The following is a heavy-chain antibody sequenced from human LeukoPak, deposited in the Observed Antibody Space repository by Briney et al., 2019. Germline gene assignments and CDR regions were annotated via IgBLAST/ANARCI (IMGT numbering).Heavy chain of an antibody. D-gene: IGHD3-3*01. V-gene: IGHV3-30*18. J-gene: IGHJ4*02. CDR2: IPYDGSNK. Sequence: PGGSLRLSCAASGFTFSSYGMHWVRQAPGKGLEWVAVIPYDGSNKYYADSVKGRFTISRDNSKNTLYLQMNSLRAEDTAVYYCAKDLGDYWGQGTLVTVSS. CDR1: GFTFSSYG. CDR3: AKDLGDY.